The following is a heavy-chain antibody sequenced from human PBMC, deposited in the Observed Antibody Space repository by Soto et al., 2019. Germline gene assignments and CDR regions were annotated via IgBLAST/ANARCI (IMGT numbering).Heavy chain of an antibody. J-gene: IGHJ6*02. CDR3: ARDGRKRLWVEGRNAMDV. V-gene: IGHV1-18*01. D-gene: IGHD5-18*01. Sequence: QVQLVQSGPEVKKPGASVKVSCKASAYTFNTYGISWVRRAPGQGLEWMGWISGHNGQTNYAQKFRGRVTITTDTSTSTAYMELRSLRSDDTAIYYCARDGRKRLWVEGRNAMDVWGQGTTVTVSS. CDR1: AYTFNTYG. CDR2: ISGHNGQT.